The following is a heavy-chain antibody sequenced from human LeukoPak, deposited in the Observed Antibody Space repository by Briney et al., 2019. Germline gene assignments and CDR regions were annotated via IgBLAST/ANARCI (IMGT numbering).Heavy chain of an antibody. CDR2: SYYSWTT. CDR1: GGSISSRTYY. J-gene: IGHJ3*02. V-gene: IGHV4-39*07. Sequence: SETLSLTCTVAGGSISSRTYYWGWIRQPPRKGLEGIGTSYYSWTTYYNPSLKSPVTISVAPSKTQFSLKLSSVTAADTAVYHCARFLYYYGSDSFDIWGQGTMVTVSS. D-gene: IGHD3-10*01. CDR3: ARFLYYYGSDSFDI.